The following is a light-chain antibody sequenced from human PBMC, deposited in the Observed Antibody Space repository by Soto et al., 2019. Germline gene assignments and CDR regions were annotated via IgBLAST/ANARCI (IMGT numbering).Light chain of an antibody. CDR1: QSVGDS. V-gene: IGKV1-39*01. CDR3: QQSYSSPPA. J-gene: IGKJ5*01. CDR2: DAS. Sequence: DIQMTQSPSTLSASVGDRVTITCRASQSVGDSLAWYQQRPGKAPKLLIFDASTLESGVPSRFSGSGSGTDFTLTISSLQPEDFATYYCQQSYSSPPAFGQGTRLEIK.